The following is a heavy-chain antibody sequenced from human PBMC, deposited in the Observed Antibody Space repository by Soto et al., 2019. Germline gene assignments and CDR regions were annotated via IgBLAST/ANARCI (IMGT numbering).Heavy chain of an antibody. J-gene: IGHJ4*02. CDR1: GGSISSGDYY. V-gene: IGHV4-61*08. CDR2: IYYSGTT. D-gene: IGHD2-21*02. CDR3: AGDRGDAIEY. Sequence: SETLSLTCTVSGGSISSGDYYWSWIRQPPGKEPEYIGYIYYSGTTYYNPSLRGRVTISVDTSTKQFSLKLTSVTAADTAVYYCAGDRGDAIEYWGQGIQVTVSS.